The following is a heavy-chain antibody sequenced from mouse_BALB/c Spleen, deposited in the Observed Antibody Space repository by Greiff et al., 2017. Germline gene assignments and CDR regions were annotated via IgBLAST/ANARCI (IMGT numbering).Heavy chain of an antibody. D-gene: IGHD2-4*01. Sequence: QVHVKQSGAELVRPGVSVKISCKGSGYTFTDYAMHWVKQSHAKSLEWIGVISTYYGDASYNQKFKGKATMTVDKSSSTAYMELARLTSEDSAIYYCARSTMITTGYAMDYWGQGTSVTVSS. CDR3: ARSTMITTGYAMDY. CDR2: ISTYYGDA. J-gene: IGHJ4*01. V-gene: IGHV1S137*01. CDR1: GYTFTDYA.